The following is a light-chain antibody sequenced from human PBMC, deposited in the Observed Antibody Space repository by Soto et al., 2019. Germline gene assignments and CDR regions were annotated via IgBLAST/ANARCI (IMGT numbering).Light chain of an antibody. CDR1: SSDVGSYNL. CDR3: CSYAGTNTFV. J-gene: IGLJ1*01. Sequence: QSVLTQPASVSGSPGQSITISCTGTSSDVGSYNLVSWYQQQPGKAPKLMIYEGNKRPSGVSNRFSGSKSANTASLTISGLQTEDETDYYCCSYAGTNTFVFGTGTKLTVL. CDR2: EGN. V-gene: IGLV2-23*01.